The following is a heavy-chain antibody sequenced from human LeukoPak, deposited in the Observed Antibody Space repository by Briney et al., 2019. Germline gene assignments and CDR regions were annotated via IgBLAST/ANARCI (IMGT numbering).Heavy chain of an antibody. V-gene: IGHV4-39*07. Sequence: SETLSLTCTVSGGSISSSSYYWGWIRQPPGKGLEWIGSIYYSGSTYYNPSLKSRVTISVDTSKNQFSLKLSSVTAADTAVYYCARDWGSVEPHGYYYYYYMDVWGKGTTVTISS. CDR2: IYYSGST. J-gene: IGHJ6*03. D-gene: IGHD3-10*01. CDR3: ARDWGSVEPHGYYYYYYMDV. CDR1: GGSISSSSYY.